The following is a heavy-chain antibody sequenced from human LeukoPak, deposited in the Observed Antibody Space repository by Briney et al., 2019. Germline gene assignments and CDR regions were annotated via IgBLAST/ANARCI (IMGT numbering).Heavy chain of an antibody. V-gene: IGHV3-30*02. CDR2: IRYDGSNK. J-gene: IGHJ4*02. CDR1: GFTFSSFG. CDR3: AKDAVPVDSSGYREIDY. D-gene: IGHD3-22*01. Sequence: GGTLRLSCAASGFTFSSFGMSWVRQAPGKGLGWVAFIRYDGSNKYYADSVKGRFTISRDNSKNTLYLQMNSLRAEDTAVYYCAKDAVPVDSSGYREIDYWGQGTLVTVSS.